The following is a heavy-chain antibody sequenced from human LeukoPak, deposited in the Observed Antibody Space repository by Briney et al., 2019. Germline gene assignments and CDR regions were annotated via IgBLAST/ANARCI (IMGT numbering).Heavy chain of an antibody. D-gene: IGHD1-26*01. Sequence: GGSLRLSCTASGFTFGDYAMSWVRQAPGKGLEWVGFIRSKAYGGTTEYAASVKGRFTISRDDSKSIAYLQMNSLKTEDTAVYYCTRAPPGWELLSGLDYWGQGTLVTVSS. V-gene: IGHV3-49*04. CDR1: GFTFGDYA. CDR2: IRSKAYGGTT. CDR3: TRAPPGWELLSGLDY. J-gene: IGHJ4*02.